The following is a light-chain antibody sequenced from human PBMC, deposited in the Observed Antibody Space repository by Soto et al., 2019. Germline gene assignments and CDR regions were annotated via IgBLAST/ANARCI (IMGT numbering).Light chain of an antibody. V-gene: IGKV1-5*01. CDR1: QSLGRE. Sequence: DIQMTQSPSTLSASVGDRVTITCRASQSLGRELAWYQQKPGKAPKVLIYDASSLKSGVPSRFSGSGSGTEFTLTITTLQPDDFATYYCQRYNAYWAFGPGTKVDSK. J-gene: IGKJ3*01. CDR2: DAS. CDR3: QRYNAYWA.